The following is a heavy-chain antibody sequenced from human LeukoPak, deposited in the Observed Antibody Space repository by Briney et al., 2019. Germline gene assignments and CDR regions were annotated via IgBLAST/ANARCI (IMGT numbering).Heavy chain of an antibody. CDR2: INSDGSST. D-gene: IGHD1-26*01. CDR3: ARDKLVGATSFDY. J-gene: IGHJ4*02. V-gene: IGHV3-74*01. Sequence: PGGSLRLSCAASGFIFSSYGMHWVRQAPGEGLVWVSRINSDGSSTSYADSVKGRFTISRDNAKNTLYLQMNSLRAEDTAVYYCARDKLVGATSFDYWGQGTLVTVSS. CDR1: GFIFSSYG.